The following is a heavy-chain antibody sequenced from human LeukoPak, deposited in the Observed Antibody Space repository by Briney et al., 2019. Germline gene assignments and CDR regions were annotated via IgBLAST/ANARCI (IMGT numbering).Heavy chain of an antibody. V-gene: IGHV5-51*01. Sequence: GESLKISCKGSGYSFTSYWIGWVRQMPGKGLEWMGIIYPGDSDTRYSPFFQGQVTISADKSISTAYLRWSSLKASDTAMYYCARNGISGYYYMDVWGKGTTVTVSS. D-gene: IGHD3-10*01. CDR3: ARNGISGYYYMDV. CDR1: GYSFTSYW. CDR2: IYPGDSDT. J-gene: IGHJ6*03.